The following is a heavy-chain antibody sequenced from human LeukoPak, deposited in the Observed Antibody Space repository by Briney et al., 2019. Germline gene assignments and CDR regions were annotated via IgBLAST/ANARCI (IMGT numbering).Heavy chain of an antibody. Sequence: GGSLRLSCATSGFTFSTYAMNWVRQAPGKGLEGVSGISDGGGNTWYADSVKGRFTISRDNSKNTLYLQMNSLRAEDTAVYYCAKPVAGTGYFDYWGQGALVTVSS. CDR2: ISDGGGNT. V-gene: IGHV3-23*01. CDR3: AKPVAGTGYFDY. D-gene: IGHD6-19*01. CDR1: GFTFSTYA. J-gene: IGHJ4*02.